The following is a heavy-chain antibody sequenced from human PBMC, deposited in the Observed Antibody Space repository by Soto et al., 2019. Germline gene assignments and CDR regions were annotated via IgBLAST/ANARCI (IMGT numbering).Heavy chain of an antibody. CDR2: IRSKPNTDAT. V-gene: IGHV3-73*01. D-gene: IGHD2-15*01. J-gene: IGHJ6*03. CDR1: GFTFSDSA. Sequence: EVQLVESGGGLVQPGGSLKLSCAASGFTFSDSAMHWVRQASGKGLEWVGRIRSKPNTDATASAASEKGRFTISRDDSKNSSYLQMNSLKTEETAVYYCTRHGDCSGGSCYSGYDYYMDVWGKGTTVTVSS. CDR3: TRHGDCSGGSCYSGYDYYMDV.